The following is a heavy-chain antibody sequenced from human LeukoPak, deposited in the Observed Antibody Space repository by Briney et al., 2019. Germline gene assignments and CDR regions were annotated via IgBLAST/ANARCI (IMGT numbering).Heavy chain of an antibody. Sequence: PGRSLRLSCAASGFTFSSYDMHWVRQAPGKGLEWVAVIWYDGSNKYYADSVKGRFTISRDNSKNTLYLQMNSLRAEDTAVYYCARDESDYFDYWGQGTLVTVSS. CDR3: ARDESDYFDY. J-gene: IGHJ4*02. CDR2: IWYDGSNK. V-gene: IGHV3-33*01. CDR1: GFTFSSYD.